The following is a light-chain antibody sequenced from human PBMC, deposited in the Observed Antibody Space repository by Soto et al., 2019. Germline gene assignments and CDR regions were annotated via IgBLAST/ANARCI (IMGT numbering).Light chain of an antibody. V-gene: IGKV3D-20*02. Sequence: IVLTQSPGTLSLSPWERATLSCRASQSVSSSYSAWYQQKPGQAPRLLIYGASNRATGIPDRFSGSGSGTDFTLTISRLEPEDFAVYYCQQRSNWPPHTFGQGTRLEIK. CDR2: GAS. CDR1: QSVSSSY. J-gene: IGKJ5*01. CDR3: QQRSNWPPHT.